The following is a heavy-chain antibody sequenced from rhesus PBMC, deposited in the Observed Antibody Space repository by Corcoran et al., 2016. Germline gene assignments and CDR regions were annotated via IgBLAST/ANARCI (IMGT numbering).Heavy chain of an antibody. J-gene: IGHJ4*01. D-gene: IGHD5-12*01. CDR2: IKGNSGST. V-gene: IGHV4-80*01. Sequence: QVQLQESGPGLVKPSETLSLTCAVSDASISSYWWSWIRQPPGNGLEWIGDIKGNSGSTYYNPSLKSRVTISKDASKNHLSLKLTSVTAADTAVYYCANPSSYSYSLAYWGQGVLVTVSS. CDR3: ANPSSYSYSLAY. CDR1: DASISSYW.